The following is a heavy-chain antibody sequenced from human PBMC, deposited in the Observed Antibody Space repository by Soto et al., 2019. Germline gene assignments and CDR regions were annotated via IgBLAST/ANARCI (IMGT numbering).Heavy chain of an antibody. CDR3: AKVVKYDVLTGYYKGPDYYGMDV. CDR1: GFTFSIYS. CDR2: ISGSGGST. D-gene: IGHD3-9*01. Sequence: QLLESGGGLVQPGGSLRLSCAASGFTFSIYSMNWVRQAPGKGLEWVSLISGSGGSTHYADSVEGRFTISRDNSKNTRYLEMDSLRAEDTAVYYCAKVVKYDVLTGYYKGPDYYGMDVWGQGTTVTVSS. V-gene: IGHV3-23*01. J-gene: IGHJ6*02.